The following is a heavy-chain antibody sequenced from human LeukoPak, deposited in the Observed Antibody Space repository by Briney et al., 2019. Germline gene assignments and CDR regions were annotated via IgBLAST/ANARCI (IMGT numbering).Heavy chain of an antibody. CDR3: ARGFLAHFYGSSSNDY. CDR2: INHNGGI. J-gene: IGHJ4*02. D-gene: IGHD3-10*01. Sequence: TSETLSLTCAVYGGSFSGYYWSWIRQPPGKGLEWIGEINHNGGINYSPSLKSRVTLSLDTSMNHVSLRLTSVIAAATSVYYCARGFLAHFYGSSSNDYWGEGDLVRVS. V-gene: IGHV4-34*01. CDR1: GGSFSGYY.